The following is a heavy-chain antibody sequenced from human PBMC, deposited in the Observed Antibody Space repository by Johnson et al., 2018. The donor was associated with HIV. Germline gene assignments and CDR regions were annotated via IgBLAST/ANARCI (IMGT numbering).Heavy chain of an antibody. CDR3: AKDSSSSGLEDAFDI. J-gene: IGHJ3*02. D-gene: IGHD6-6*01. Sequence: QVQLVESGGGVVQPGRSLRLSCAASGFTFSSYGMNWVRQAPGKGLEWVAVISYDGSDKYYADSVKGRFTISRDNSKNTLYLQMNSLRAEDTALYYCAKDSSSSGLEDAFDIWGQGTMVTVSS. CDR1: GFTFSSYG. V-gene: IGHV3-30*18. CDR2: ISYDGSDK.